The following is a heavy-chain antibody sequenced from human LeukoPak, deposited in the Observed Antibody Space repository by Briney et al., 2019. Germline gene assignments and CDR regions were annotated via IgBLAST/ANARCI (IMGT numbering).Heavy chain of an antibody. D-gene: IGHD3-22*01. V-gene: IGHV3-30-3*01. J-gene: IGHJ4*02. Sequence: GGSLRLSCAASGFTFSSYAMHWVRQAPGKGLEWVAVISYDGSNKYYADSVKGRFTISRDNSKNTLYLQMNSLRAEDTAVYYCASYHDSSGYFPFDYWGQGTLVTVSS. CDR1: GFTFSSYA. CDR3: ASYHDSSGYFPFDY. CDR2: ISYDGSNK.